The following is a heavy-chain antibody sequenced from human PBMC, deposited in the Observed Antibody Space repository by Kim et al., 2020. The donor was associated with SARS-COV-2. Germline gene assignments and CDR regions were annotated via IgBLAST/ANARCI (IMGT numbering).Heavy chain of an antibody. Sequence: GGSLRLSCVASGFTLSTSAMTWVRQAPGKGLEWVSGLTGSGDRTYYADSVKGRFTVSRDNPRNTLYLQMDSLRAEDTAVYFCARSPPRQNLVGGGFWGQGALVSVS. J-gene: IGHJ4*02. CDR1: GFTLSTSA. V-gene: IGHV3-23*01. CDR3: ARSPPRQNLVGGGF. D-gene: IGHD2-8*02. CDR2: LTGSGDRT.